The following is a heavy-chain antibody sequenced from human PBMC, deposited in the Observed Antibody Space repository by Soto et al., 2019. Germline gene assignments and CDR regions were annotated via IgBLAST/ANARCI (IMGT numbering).Heavy chain of an antibody. Sequence: SETLSLTCTFSGGSISSSSYYWGWIRQPPGKGLEWIGEINHSGSTNYNPSLKSRVTISVDTSKNQFSLKLSSVTAADTAVYYCARWWSGSRQGFDPWGQGTLVTVSS. V-gene: IGHV4-39*07. D-gene: IGHD3-3*01. CDR1: GGSISSSSYY. J-gene: IGHJ5*02. CDR2: INHSGST. CDR3: ARWWSGSRQGFDP.